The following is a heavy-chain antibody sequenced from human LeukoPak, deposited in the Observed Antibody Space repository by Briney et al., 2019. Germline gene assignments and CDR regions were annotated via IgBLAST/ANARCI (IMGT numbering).Heavy chain of an antibody. J-gene: IGHJ5*02. CDR2: IYHSGST. CDR1: GGSISSGGSS. Sequence: SETLSLTCAVSGGSISSGGSSWSWIRQPPGKGLEWIGYIYHSGSTYYNPSLKSRVTISVDRSKNQFSLKLSSVTAADTAVYYCARVRGERYCSSTSCSLRPNWFDPWGQGTLVTVSS. V-gene: IGHV4-30-2*01. CDR3: ARVRGERYCSSTSCSLRPNWFDP. D-gene: IGHD2-2*01.